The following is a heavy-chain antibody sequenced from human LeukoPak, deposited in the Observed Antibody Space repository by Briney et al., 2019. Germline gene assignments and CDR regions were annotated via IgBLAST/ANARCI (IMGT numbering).Heavy chain of an antibody. D-gene: IGHD5-18*01. CDR1: GYTFTSYG. V-gene: IGHV1-2*02. CDR3: ARGWAPGSYGFYYFDY. Sequence: ASVKVSCKASGYTFTSYGISWVRQAPGQGLEWMGWINPNSGGTNYAQKFQGRVTMTRDTSISTAYMELSRLRSDDTAVYYCARGWAPGSYGFYYFDYWGQGTLVTVSS. J-gene: IGHJ4*02. CDR2: INPNSGGT.